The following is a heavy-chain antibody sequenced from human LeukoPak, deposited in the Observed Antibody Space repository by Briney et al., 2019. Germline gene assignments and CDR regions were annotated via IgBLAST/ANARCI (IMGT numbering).Heavy chain of an antibody. V-gene: IGHV3-30*01. Sequence: PGRSLRLSCAASGFSFSSYALHWVRQAPGKGLEWVAVISFGGIKKHSADSVKGQFTISRDNSKNTLFLQMNYLRPEDTAVYYCARGGHYNFWSGYSDYHSMDVWGRGTTVTVYS. CDR1: GFSFSSYA. D-gene: IGHD3-3*01. J-gene: IGHJ6*03. CDR3: ARGGHYNFWSGYSDYHSMDV. CDR2: ISFGGIKK.